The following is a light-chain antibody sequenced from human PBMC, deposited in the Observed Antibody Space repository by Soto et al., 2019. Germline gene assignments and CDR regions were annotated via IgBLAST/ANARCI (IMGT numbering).Light chain of an antibody. CDR2: GNS. CDR3: QSYDSSLSGSGV. Sequence: QSVLTQPPAVSGAPGQRVTISCTGSSSNIGAGHDVHWYQQLPGTAPKLLIYGNSNRPSGVPDRFSGSKSGTPASLAITGLQAEDEADYYCQSYDSSLSGSGVFGGGTKLTVL. CDR1: SSNIGAGHD. J-gene: IGLJ2*01. V-gene: IGLV1-40*01.